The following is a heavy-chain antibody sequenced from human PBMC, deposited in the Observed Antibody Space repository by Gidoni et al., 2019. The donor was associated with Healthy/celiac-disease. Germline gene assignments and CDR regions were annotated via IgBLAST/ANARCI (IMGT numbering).Heavy chain of an antibody. CDR1: GFTFSDYY. D-gene: IGHD2-2*01. CDR3: ARVRCSSTSCYFDP. V-gene: IGHV3-11*01. J-gene: IGHJ5*02. Sequence: QVQLVEPGGGLVKPGGSRRLSCAASGFTFSDYYLSWIRQAPGKGLEWVSYISSSGSTIYYADSVKGRFTISRDNAKNSLYLQMNSLRAEDTAVYYCARVRCSSTSCYFDPWGQGTLVTVSS. CDR2: ISSSGSTI.